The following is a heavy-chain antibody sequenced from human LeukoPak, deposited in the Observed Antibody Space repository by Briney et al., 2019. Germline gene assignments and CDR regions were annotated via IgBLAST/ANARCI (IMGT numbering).Heavy chain of an antibody. CDR2: IHTSGSN. J-gene: IGHJ3*01. Sequence: PSETLSLTCAVSGVSISPYYWAWIRQPPGKGLEWIGYIHTSGSNNQYPSLKSRGTISVDKSENHFSLRLTSVTAADTAVYYCARLSAAVHLGAFDLWGQGTMVTVSS. CDR3: ARLSAAVHLGAFDL. CDR1: GVSISPYY. V-gene: IGHV4-4*09. D-gene: IGHD3-3*01.